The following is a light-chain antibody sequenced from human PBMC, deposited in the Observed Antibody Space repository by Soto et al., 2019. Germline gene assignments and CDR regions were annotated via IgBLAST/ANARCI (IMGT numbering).Light chain of an antibody. Sequence: QSALTQPASVSGSPGQSITISCVGTSGDFGDPKYVSWYQHHPGKAPKLIIYDVDNRPSGVSTRFSGSKSGNTASLTISGLQAEDEADYYCGPYTTSTTRVFGTGTKVTVL. CDR3: GPYTTSTTRV. CDR1: SGDFGDPKY. J-gene: IGLJ1*01. CDR2: DVD. V-gene: IGLV2-14*03.